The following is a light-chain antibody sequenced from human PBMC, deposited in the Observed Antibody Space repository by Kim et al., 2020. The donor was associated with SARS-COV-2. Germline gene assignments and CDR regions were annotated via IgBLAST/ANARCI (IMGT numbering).Light chain of an antibody. CDR2: DVF. J-gene: IGLJ1*01. CDR3: CSYVATSYV. Sequence: PGQSVTISCTGTRSEVGDNNYVSWYQQYPGKAPKVIIYDVFKRPSGVPDRFSGSKSGNTASVTISGLQSEDEADYYCCSYVATSYVFGSGTKVTVL. V-gene: IGLV2-11*03. CDR1: RSEVGDNNY.